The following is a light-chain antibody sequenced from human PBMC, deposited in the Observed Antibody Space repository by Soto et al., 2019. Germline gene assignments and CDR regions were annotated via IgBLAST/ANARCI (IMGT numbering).Light chain of an antibody. CDR1: QSVSSN. CDR3: QQYNNWPFT. V-gene: IGKV3-15*01. Sequence: EIVMTQSPATLSVSPGERATLSCRASQSVSSNLAWYQQKPGQAPRLLIYGASTRATGIPARFSRSGSGTEFSLTFSSLQSEDFAVYYCQQYNNWPFTFGPGTKVDIK. CDR2: GAS. J-gene: IGKJ3*01.